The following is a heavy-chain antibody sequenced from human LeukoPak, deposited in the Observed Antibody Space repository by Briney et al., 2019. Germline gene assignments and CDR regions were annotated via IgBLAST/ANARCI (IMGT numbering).Heavy chain of an antibody. D-gene: IGHD3-3*01. J-gene: IGHJ4*02. Sequence: GGSLRLSCAASGFTFSSYGMHWVRQAPGKGLEWVSAISGSGGSTYYADSVKGRFTISRDNSKNTLYLQMNSLRAEDTAVYYCATVTYDFWSGPFGYWGQGTLVTVSS. CDR3: ATVTYDFWSGPFGY. CDR1: GFTFSSYG. V-gene: IGHV3-23*01. CDR2: ISGSGGST.